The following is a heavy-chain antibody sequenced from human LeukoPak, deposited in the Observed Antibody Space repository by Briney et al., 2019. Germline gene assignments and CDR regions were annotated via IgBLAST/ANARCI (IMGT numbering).Heavy chain of an antibody. CDR3: ARCLGYYDSSGYSGY. Sequence: KSGGSLRLSCAASGFTFSSYSMNWVRQAPGKGLEWVSSISSSSSYIYYADSVKGRFTISRDNAKNSLYLQMNSLRAEDTAVYYCARCLGYYDSSGYSGYWGQGTLVTVSS. D-gene: IGHD3-22*01. J-gene: IGHJ4*02. CDR1: GFTFSSYS. CDR2: ISSSSSYI. V-gene: IGHV3-21*01.